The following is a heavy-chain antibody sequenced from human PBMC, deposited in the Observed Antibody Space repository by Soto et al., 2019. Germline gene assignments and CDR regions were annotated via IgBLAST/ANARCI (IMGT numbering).Heavy chain of an antibody. CDR1: GYSFTSYW. CDR3: ARPSDCSGGSCYYPLFFDY. J-gene: IGHJ4*02. CDR2: IYPGDSDT. Sequence: PGESLKISCTGSGYSFTSYWIGWVRQMPGKGLEWMGIIYPGDSDTRYSPSFQGQVTISADKSISTAYLQWSSLKASDTAMYYCARPSDCSGGSCYYPLFFDYWGQGTLVTVSS. V-gene: IGHV5-51*01. D-gene: IGHD2-15*01.